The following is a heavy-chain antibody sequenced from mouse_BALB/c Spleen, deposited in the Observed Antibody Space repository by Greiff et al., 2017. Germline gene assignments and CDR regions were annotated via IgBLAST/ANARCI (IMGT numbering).Heavy chain of an antibody. CDR3: VGQLGGDAWFAY. V-gene: IGHV10-1*02. CDR1: GFTFNTYA. Sequence: EVMLVESGGGLVQPKGSLKLSCAASGFTFNTYAMNWVRQAPGKGLEWVARIRSKSNNYATYYADSVKDRFTISRDDSQSMLYLQMNNLKTEDTAMYYCVGQLGGDAWFAYWGQGTLVTVSA. D-gene: IGHD4-1*02. J-gene: IGHJ3*01. CDR2: IRSKSNNYAT.